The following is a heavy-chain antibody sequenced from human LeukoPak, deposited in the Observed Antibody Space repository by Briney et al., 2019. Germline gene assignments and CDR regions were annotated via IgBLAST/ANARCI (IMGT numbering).Heavy chain of an antibody. Sequence: QAGGSLRLSCAASGFTFSSYGVHWVRQAPGKGLEWVAVISYDGSNKYYADSVKGRFTISRDNSKNTLYLQMNSLRAEDTAVYYCAKDGAMVRGVIISYYFDYWGQGTLVTVPS. CDR2: ISYDGSNK. V-gene: IGHV3-30*18. CDR3: AKDGAMVRGVIISYYFDY. CDR1: GFTFSSYG. D-gene: IGHD3-10*01. J-gene: IGHJ4*02.